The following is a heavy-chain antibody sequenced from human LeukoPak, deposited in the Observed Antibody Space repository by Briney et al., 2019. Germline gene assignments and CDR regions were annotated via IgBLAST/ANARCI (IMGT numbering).Heavy chain of an antibody. Sequence: GGSLRLSCAASGFTFSSYAMSWVRQAPGKGLEWVSAISGSGGSTYYADSVKGRFTISRDNSKNTLYLQMNSLRAEDTAVYYCARGTYYDILTGYYSGAWFDYWGQGTLVTVSS. CDR3: ARGTYYDILTGYYSGAWFDY. CDR1: GFTFSSYA. J-gene: IGHJ4*02. CDR2: ISGSGGST. D-gene: IGHD3-9*01. V-gene: IGHV3-23*01.